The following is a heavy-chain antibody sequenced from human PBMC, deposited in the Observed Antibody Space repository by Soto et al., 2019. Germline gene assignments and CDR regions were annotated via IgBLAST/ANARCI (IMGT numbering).Heavy chain of an antibody. J-gene: IGHJ6*02. D-gene: IGHD2-2*01. Sequence: GESLKISCAASGFTFSSYGMHWVRQAPGKGLEWVAVISYDGSNKYYADSVKGRFTISRDNSKNTLYLQMNSLRAEDTAVYYCAVGYCSSTSCYAPRLYYYGMDVWGQGTTVTVSS. CDR1: GFTFSSYG. V-gene: IGHV3-30*03. CDR2: ISYDGSNK. CDR3: AVGYCSSTSCYAPRLYYYGMDV.